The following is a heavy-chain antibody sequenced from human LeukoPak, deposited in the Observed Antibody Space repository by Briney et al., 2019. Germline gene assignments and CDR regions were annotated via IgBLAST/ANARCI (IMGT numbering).Heavy chain of an antibody. CDR1: GGSFSGYY. D-gene: IGHD3-10*01. J-gene: IGHJ4*02. V-gene: IGHV4-34*01. CDR3: ARRRRWFGELSYFDY. Sequence: SSETLSLTCAVYGGSFSGYYWSWIRQPPGKGLERSGEINHSGSTNYNPSLKSRVTISVDTAKNQLSLKLSSVTAADTAVYYCARRRRWFGELSYFDYWGQGTLVTVSS. CDR2: INHSGST.